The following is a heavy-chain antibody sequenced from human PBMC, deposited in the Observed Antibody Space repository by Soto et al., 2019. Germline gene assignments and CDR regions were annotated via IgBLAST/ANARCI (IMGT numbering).Heavy chain of an antibody. CDR2: ISDGGDST. CDR3: AKHSTTYDSWSGAVKGAFDV. CDR1: GFTFSSYA. J-gene: IGHJ3*01. V-gene: IGHV3-23*01. Sequence: GGSLRLSCAASGFTFSSYALTWVRQAPGKGLEWVSGISDGGDSTHYADSVKGSFTVSRDNSKNTLYLQINSLRAEDTAVYYCAKHSTTYDSWSGAVKGAFDVWGQGTMVTVSS. D-gene: IGHD3-3*01.